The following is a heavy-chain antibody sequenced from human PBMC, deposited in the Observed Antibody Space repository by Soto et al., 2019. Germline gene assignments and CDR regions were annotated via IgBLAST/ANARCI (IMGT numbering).Heavy chain of an antibody. CDR1: GFTFSGYA. J-gene: IGHJ4*02. Sequence: EVQLLESGGDLVQPGRSLRLSCAASGFTFSGYAMSCVRQAPGKGLVWVSVIHGSGNSAYSADSVKGRFTISRYNSKHTLYLQMSSLIGEDTAVYYCAKKRRRVMTSWHFDYWDQGTLVT. V-gene: IGHV3-23*01. CDR3: AKKRRRVMTSWHFDY. D-gene: IGHD2-21*01. CDR2: IHGSGNSA.